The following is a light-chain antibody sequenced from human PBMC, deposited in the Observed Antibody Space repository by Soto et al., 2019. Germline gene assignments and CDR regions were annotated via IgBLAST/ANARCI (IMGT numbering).Light chain of an antibody. CDR2: AAS. Sequence: DIQMTQSPSSVSASVGDRVTITYRASQAIGSWLAWYQQKPGKAPQLLLYAASSLQRGVPPRFSGSGSGSDFTLTISSLQPEDFATYYCQQANSFPLTFGGGTKVDNK. J-gene: IGKJ4*01. V-gene: IGKV1-12*01. CDR1: QAIGSW. CDR3: QQANSFPLT.